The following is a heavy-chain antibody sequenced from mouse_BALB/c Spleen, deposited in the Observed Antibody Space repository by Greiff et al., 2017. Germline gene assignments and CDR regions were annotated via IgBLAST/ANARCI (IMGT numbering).Heavy chain of an antibody. D-gene: IGHD1-2*01. V-gene: IGHV1-7*01. Sequence: QVQLQQSGAELAKPGASVKMSCKASGYTFTSYWMHWVKQRPGQGLEWIGYINPSTGYTEYNQKFKDKATLTADKSSSTAYMQLSSLTSEDSAVYYCASLDPHYYGYSYGGQGTTLTVSS. CDR3: ASLDPHYYGYSY. CDR2: INPSTGYT. CDR1: GYTFTSYW. J-gene: IGHJ2*01.